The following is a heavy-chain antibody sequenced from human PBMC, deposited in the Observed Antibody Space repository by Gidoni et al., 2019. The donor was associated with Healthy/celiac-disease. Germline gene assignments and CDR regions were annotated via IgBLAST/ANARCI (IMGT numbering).Heavy chain of an antibody. D-gene: IGHD1-26*01. V-gene: IGHV3-23*04. J-gene: IGHJ3*02. CDR2: LSGSGCST. Sequence: EVQLVESGGGLVQPGGSLRRSCAASGVPFSSYAMSWVRQAPGKGLALCSALSGSGCSTYYADSVKGRFTISRDNSKNTLYLQMNSLRAEDTAVYYCENSGSESDDAFDIWGQGTMVTVSS. CDR1: GVPFSSYA. CDR3: ENSGSESDDAFDI.